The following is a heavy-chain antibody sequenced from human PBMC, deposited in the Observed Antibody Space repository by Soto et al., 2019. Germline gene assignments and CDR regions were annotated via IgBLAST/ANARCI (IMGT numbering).Heavy chain of an antibody. V-gene: IGHV4-39*01. J-gene: IGHJ4*02. D-gene: IGHD4-17*01. CDR3: ARREGYYGDHLDY. CDR2: MYYTGST. CDR1: GGSISSSSYY. Sequence: SETLSLTCTVSGGSISSSSYYWGWIRQPPGKGLEWIGYMYYTGSTYYNRSLKSRVTISVDTSKNQFSLKVSSVTAADTAVYYCARREGYYGDHLDYWGQGTLVTVSS.